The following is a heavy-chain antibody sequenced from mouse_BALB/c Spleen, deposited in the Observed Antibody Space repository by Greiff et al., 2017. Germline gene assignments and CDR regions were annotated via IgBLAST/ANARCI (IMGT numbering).Heavy chain of an antibody. D-gene: IGHD2-14*01. CDR2: IDPYNGGT. CDR1: GYAFTSFN. J-gene: IGHJ2*01. V-gene: IGHV1S135*01. Sequence: EVQLQQSGPELVKPGASVKVSCKASGYAFTSFNMYWVKQSHGKSLEWIGYIDPYNGGTSYNQKFKGKATLTVDKSSSSAYMHLNSLTSEDSAVYYCARRGDYRYDGGFDYWGQGTTLTVSS. CDR3: ARRGDYRYDGGFDY.